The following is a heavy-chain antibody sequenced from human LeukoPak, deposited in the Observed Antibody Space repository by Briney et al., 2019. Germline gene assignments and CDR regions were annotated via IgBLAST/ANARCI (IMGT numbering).Heavy chain of an antibody. Sequence: SVKVSCKASGGTFSSYAISWVRQAPGQGLEWMGGIIPIFGTANYAQKFQGRVTITAAESTSTAYMELSSLRSEDTAVYYCAREYSGAHAFDIWGQGTMVTVSS. D-gene: IGHD2-21*01. J-gene: IGHJ3*02. CDR2: IIPIFGTA. CDR3: AREYSGAHAFDI. CDR1: GGTFSSYA. V-gene: IGHV1-69*13.